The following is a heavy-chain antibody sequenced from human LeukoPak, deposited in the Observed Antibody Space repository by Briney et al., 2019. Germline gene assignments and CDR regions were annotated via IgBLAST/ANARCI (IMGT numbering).Heavy chain of an antibody. J-gene: IGHJ4*02. Sequence: GGPLGLSCEASGFPFSSYWMSWVGKAPGKGLEWVANIRHDGSEKYYVDSVKGRFTISRDNAKDSLYLQMNGLRVEDTAVYYCARGGSRQYNFWGQGTLVTVSS. CDR1: GFPFSSYW. V-gene: IGHV3-7*01. D-gene: IGHD5-18*01. CDR3: ARGGSRQYNF. CDR2: IRHDGSEK.